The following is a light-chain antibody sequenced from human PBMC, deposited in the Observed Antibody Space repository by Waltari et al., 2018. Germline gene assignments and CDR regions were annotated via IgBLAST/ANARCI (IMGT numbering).Light chain of an antibody. V-gene: IGLV2-14*03. CDR1: SSAVGGYNY. J-gene: IGLJ2*01. CDR2: DVS. Sequence: QSALTQPASVSGSPGQSITISCTGTSSAVGGYNYVSWYQQHPGKAPKLMSYDVSNRPSGVSNRFSGSKSGNTASLTISGLQAEDEADYYCSSYISSSTLELFGGGTSLTVL. CDR3: SSYISSSTLEL.